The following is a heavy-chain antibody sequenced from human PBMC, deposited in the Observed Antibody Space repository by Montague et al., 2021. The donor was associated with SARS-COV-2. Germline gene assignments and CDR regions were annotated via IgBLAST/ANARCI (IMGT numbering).Heavy chain of an antibody. CDR2: IYFNGHS. CDR1: FLSLRPSHYY. V-gene: IGHV4-39*01. Sequence: SDTLSLPFPFSFLSLRPSHYYCAWIRQPPGKGLEWIGSIYFNGHSYYNPSLKNRASISLDTSKNQYYLKLNSVAAADTAVYYCARQPPYQTGALDIWGQGTMVTVSS. D-gene: IGHD2-2*01. CDR3: ARQPPYQTGALDI. J-gene: IGHJ3*02.